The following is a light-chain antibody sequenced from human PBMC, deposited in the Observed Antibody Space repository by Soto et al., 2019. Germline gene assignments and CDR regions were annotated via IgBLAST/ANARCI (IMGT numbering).Light chain of an antibody. CDR1: SSDIGGYNY. CDR3: SAFTSSNTLF. CDR2: EVT. Sequence: QSAPTQPASVSGSPGQSITISCTGGSSDIGGYNYVSWFQQHPGKVPKLMIYEVTNRPSGVSNRFSGSRSGSTATLTISGLQADGEADYYCSAFTSSNTLFFGTGT. J-gene: IGLJ1*01. V-gene: IGLV2-14*01.